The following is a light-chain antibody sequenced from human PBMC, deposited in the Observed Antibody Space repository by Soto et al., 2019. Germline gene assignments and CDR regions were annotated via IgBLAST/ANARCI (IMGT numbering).Light chain of an antibody. Sequence: EIVLTQSPGTLSLSPGERATLSCRASQSVSSNYLAWYQHKPGQSPRLLISDASIRATGIPDRFSGSGSGTDFTLTINSLEPEDFAVYYCQQFGNSPPTFGQGTRLEIK. CDR2: DAS. J-gene: IGKJ5*01. CDR3: QQFGNSPPT. V-gene: IGKV3-20*01. CDR1: QSVSSNY.